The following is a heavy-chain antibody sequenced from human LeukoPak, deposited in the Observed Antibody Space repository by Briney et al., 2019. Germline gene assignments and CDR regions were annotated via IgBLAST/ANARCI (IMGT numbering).Heavy chain of an antibody. J-gene: IGHJ4*02. CDR2: IYYSGNT. CDR1: GGSIRSYY. V-gene: IGHV4-59*08. D-gene: IGHD6-13*01. CDR3: VRTSIAAAGTIDD. Sequence: SATLSLTCTVSGGSIRSYYWSWIRQPPGKGLEWMGFIYYSGNTNYNPSLKSRVTITVDTSKNQYSLRLSSVTAADTAVYYCVRTSIAAAGTIDDWGEGTLVSVS.